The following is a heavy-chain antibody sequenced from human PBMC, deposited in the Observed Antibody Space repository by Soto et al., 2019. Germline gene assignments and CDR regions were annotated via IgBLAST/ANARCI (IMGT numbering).Heavy chain of an antibody. Sequence: GGSLRLSCAASGFTFSSYSMNWVRQAPGKGLEWVSSISSSSSYIYYADSVKGRFTISRDNAKNSLYLQMNSLRAEDTAVYYCARDSVTIFGVVNWFDPWGQGTLVTVSS. D-gene: IGHD3-3*01. CDR2: ISSSSSYI. V-gene: IGHV3-21*01. CDR1: GFTFSSYS. J-gene: IGHJ5*02. CDR3: ARDSVTIFGVVNWFDP.